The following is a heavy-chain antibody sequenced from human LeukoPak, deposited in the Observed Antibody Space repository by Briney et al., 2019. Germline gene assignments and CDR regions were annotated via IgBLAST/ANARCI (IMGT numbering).Heavy chain of an antibody. CDR3: ATAVAGLDY. D-gene: IGHD6-19*01. J-gene: IGHJ4*02. CDR1: GFTFSGYA. V-gene: IGHV3-23*01. Sequence: GGSLRLSCAASGFTFSGYARSWVRQAPGKGLEWVAAISGSGGSTYYADSVKGRFTNYRDNPKNTLYLQMNSLRAEDTAVYDCATAVAGLDYWGQGTLVTVSS. CDR2: ISGSGGST.